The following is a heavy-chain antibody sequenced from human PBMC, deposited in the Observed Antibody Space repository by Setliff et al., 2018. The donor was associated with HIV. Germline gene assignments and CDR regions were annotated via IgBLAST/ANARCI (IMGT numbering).Heavy chain of an antibody. CDR2: INHSGST. Sequence: SQTLSLTCAVYNGSFSGYYWTWIRQPPGKGLEWIGEINHSGSTNYSPSLKSRVTISVDASRNQFSLRLSPVTAADTAVYYCAAWGPRYSYAPYFFDSRGQGTLVTVSS. D-gene: IGHD5-18*01. J-gene: IGHJ4*02. V-gene: IGHV4-34*01. CDR1: NGSFSGYY. CDR3: AAWGPRYSYAPYFFDS.